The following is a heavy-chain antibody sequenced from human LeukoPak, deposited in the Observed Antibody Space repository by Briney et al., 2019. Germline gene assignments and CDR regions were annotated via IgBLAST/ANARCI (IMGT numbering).Heavy chain of an antibody. V-gene: IGHV4-39*07. CDR2: IYYSGST. D-gene: IGHD1-26*01. CDR3: ASRGTTGAFDI. Sequence: SETLSLNCSVSGGSMNTTLYYWGWIRQPPGKGLEWIGSIYYSGSTYYNPSLKSRVTISVDTSKNQFSLKLSSVTAADTAVYYCASRGTTGAFDIWGQGTMVTVSS. J-gene: IGHJ3*02. CDR1: GGSMNTTLYY.